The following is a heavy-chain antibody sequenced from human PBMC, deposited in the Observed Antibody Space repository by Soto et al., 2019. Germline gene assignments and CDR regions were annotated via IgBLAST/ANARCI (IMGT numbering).Heavy chain of an antibody. CDR2: INPNSGGT. D-gene: IGHD3-9*01. CDR3: ARDSYYDILTGYSRNGFDI. Sequence: QVQLVQSGAAVKKPGASVKVSCKASGYSFIGHYIHWVRQAPGQGLEWLGWINPNSGGTNYAQNFQGRVTMTRDASISTAYMEVTWLRSDDTAVYYCARDSYYDILTGYSRNGFDIWGQGTMVTVSS. J-gene: IGHJ3*02. CDR1: GYSFIGHY. V-gene: IGHV1-2*02.